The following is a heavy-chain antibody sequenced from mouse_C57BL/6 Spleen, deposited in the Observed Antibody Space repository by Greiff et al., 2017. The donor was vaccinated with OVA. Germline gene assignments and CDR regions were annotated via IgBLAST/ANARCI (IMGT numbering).Heavy chain of an antibody. CDR3: ARVYDYDGDYAMDY. J-gene: IGHJ4*01. Sequence: DVKLVESGGGLVKPGGSLKLSCAASGFTFSDYGMHWVRQAPEKGLEWVAYISSGSSTIYYADTVKGRFTISRDNAKNTLFLQMTSLRSEDTAMYYCARVYDYDGDYAMDYWGQGTSVTVSS. D-gene: IGHD2-4*01. CDR1: GFTFSDYG. CDR2: ISSGSSTI. V-gene: IGHV5-17*01.